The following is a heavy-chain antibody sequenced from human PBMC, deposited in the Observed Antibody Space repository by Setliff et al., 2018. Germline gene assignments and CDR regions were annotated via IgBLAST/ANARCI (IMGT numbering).Heavy chain of an antibody. D-gene: IGHD6-19*01. Sequence: SVKVSCKASGGTFSSYAISWVRQAPGQGLEWMGGIIPIFGTANYAQKFQGRVTITTDESTSTAYMELSSLRSEDTAVYYCARGGLVEQWLVANGAFDIWGQGTTVTVSS. CDR3: ARGGLVEQWLVANGAFDI. J-gene: IGHJ3*02. CDR1: GGTFSSYA. V-gene: IGHV1-69*05. CDR2: IIPIFGTA.